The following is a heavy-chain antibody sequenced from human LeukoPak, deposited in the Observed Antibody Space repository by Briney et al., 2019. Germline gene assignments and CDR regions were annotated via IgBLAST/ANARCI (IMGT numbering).Heavy chain of an antibody. J-gene: IGHJ5*02. V-gene: IGHV3-23*01. CDR3: ARDGVEFYNWFDP. CDR2: ISGSGEAT. D-gene: IGHD2-21*01. Sequence: GSLRLSCAASGFTFTSYDMNWVRQAPGKGLEWVSGISGSGEATYYADSVKGRFTISRDNAKNTLYLQMNSLRAEDTAVYYCARDGVEFYNWFDPWGQGTLVTVSS. CDR1: GFTFTSYD.